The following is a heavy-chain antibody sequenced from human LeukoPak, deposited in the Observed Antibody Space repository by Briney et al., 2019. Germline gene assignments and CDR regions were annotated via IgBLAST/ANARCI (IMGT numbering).Heavy chain of an antibody. J-gene: IGHJ4*02. D-gene: IGHD3-10*01. V-gene: IGHV1-3*01. CDR3: ARGIWVSGRYYVDY. CDR1: GYSFTNYA. Sequence: ASVKVSCKVSGYSFTNYAMHWVRQAPGQRLEWMGWINAGNGKTKYSENFQGTVTFTRDAAASTAYMDLSSLSSEDTAACYCARGIWVSGRYYVDYWGQGTLVTVSS. CDR2: INAGNGKT.